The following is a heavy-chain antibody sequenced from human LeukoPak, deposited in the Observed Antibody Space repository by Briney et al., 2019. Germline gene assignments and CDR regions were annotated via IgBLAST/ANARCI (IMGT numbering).Heavy chain of an antibody. D-gene: IGHD3-16*01. Sequence: GGSLRLSCAASGFRFSDFTMTWVRQAPGKGPEWVSAIGGRGTSTYYADSLGGRFTISRDNSKDMLYLQMNSLKVEDTATYYCGKEGGAWGQGTKVTVSS. V-gene: IGHV3-23*01. CDR1: GFRFSDFT. CDR2: IGGRGTST. J-gene: IGHJ5*02. CDR3: GKEGGA.